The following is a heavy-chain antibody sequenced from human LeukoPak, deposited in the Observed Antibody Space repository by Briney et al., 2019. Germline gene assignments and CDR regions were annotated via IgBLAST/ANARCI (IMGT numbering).Heavy chain of an antibody. CDR1: GGSLSSYY. Sequence: SETLSLTCTVSGGSLSSYYWSWIRQPAGKGLEWIGRIYTSGSTNYNPSLKSRVTMSVDTSKNQFSLKLSSVTAADTAVYYCARAGGSRRDRYSYDYWGQGTLVTVSS. CDR3: ARAGGSRRDRYSYDY. V-gene: IGHV4-4*07. J-gene: IGHJ4*02. CDR2: IYTSGST. D-gene: IGHD5-18*01.